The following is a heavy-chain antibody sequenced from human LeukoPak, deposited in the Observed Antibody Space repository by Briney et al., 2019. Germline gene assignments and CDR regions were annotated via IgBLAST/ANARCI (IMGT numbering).Heavy chain of an antibody. Sequence: SETLSLTCTVSGYSISSGYYWGWIRQPPGKGLEWIVYIYYSGSTNYNPSLKSRVTISVDTSKNQFSLKLSSVTAADTAVYYCARHPAASFSVAVAGAPDYWGQGTLVTVSS. CDR2: IYYSGST. CDR1: GYSISSGYY. D-gene: IGHD6-19*01. V-gene: IGHV4-38-2*02. CDR3: ARHPAASFSVAVAGAPDY. J-gene: IGHJ4*02.